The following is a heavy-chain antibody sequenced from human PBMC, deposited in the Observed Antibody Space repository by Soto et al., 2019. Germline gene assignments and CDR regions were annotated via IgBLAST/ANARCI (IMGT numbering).Heavy chain of an antibody. CDR1: GFAFSSFS. CDR2: ISSTTTTI. Sequence: LQLVESGGGLVQPGGSLRLSCAACGFAFSSFSMNWVRQAPGKGLEWISYISSTTTTIYYADSVKGRFTISRDSAENSLYLQMNSLRDEDTAVYYCTRAPLRVSLSQTYGMDVWGQGTTVTVSS. V-gene: IGHV3-48*02. CDR3: TRAPLRVSLSQTYGMDV. J-gene: IGHJ6*02. D-gene: IGHD2-8*01.